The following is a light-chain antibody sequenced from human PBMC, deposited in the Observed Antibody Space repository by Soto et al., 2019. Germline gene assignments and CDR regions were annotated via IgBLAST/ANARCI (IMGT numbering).Light chain of an antibody. V-gene: IGKV3-20*01. CDR1: QSVHNF. J-gene: IGKJ5*01. CDR2: GAS. Sequence: EVVLTQSPATLSLSPGDRGALSCKASQSVHNFLAWYQQKPGQAPRLLIYGASNRAAGIPARFSGSGSGTDFTLTISRLEPEDFAVYYCQQYGSSPITFGQGTRLEIK. CDR3: QQYGSSPIT.